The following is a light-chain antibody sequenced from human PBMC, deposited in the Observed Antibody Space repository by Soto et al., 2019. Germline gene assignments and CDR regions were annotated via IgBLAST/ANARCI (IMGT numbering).Light chain of an antibody. V-gene: IGLV2-23*01. CDR2: EGS. Sequence: QSALTQPASVSGSPGQSITISCTGTSSDVGSYNLVSWYQQHPGTAPKLIIYEGSKRPSGDSNRFSGSKSGNTASQTISGLQAEDEADYYCCSYAGSSTWVFGGGTKLTVL. CDR1: SSDVGSYNL. J-gene: IGLJ3*02. CDR3: CSYAGSSTWV.